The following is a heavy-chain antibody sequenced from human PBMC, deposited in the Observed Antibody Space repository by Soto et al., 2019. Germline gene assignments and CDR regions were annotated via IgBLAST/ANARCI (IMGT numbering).Heavy chain of an antibody. Sequence: SETLSLTCTVSGGSISSYYWSWIRQPPGKGLEWIGYIYYSGSTNYNPSLKSRVTISVDTSKNQFSLKLSSVTAADTAVYYCARLAPPHVGYYMDVWGKGTTVTVSS. V-gene: IGHV4-59*08. CDR1: GGSISSYY. CDR2: IYYSGST. D-gene: IGHD2-15*01. J-gene: IGHJ6*03. CDR3: ARLAPPHVGYYMDV.